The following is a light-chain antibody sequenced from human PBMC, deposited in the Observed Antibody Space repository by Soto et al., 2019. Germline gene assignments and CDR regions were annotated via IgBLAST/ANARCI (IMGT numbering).Light chain of an antibody. CDR1: RASIGSNT. J-gene: IGLJ2*01. CDR3: AAWDDSLNGVV. Sequence: QSVLTQPPSASGTPGQRVTISCSGSRASIGSNTVTWYQHLPGAAPKLLVYNNNQRPSGVPDRFSGSKSDTSASLAISGLQFEDEADYYCAAWDDSLNGVVFGGGTK. V-gene: IGLV1-44*01. CDR2: NNN.